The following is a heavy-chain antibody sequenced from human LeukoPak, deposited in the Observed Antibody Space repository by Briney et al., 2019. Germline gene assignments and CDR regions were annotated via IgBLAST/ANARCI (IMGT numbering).Heavy chain of an antibody. J-gene: IGHJ4*02. CDR3: ARGYYFDSGSFFED. V-gene: IGHV4-31*03. D-gene: IGHD3-10*01. CDR2: IYYTRST. Sequence: PSQTLSLTRTVSGDSITSGAYFWNWIRQQPGKGPEWIGYIYYTRSTNYNPSLESRVTILLDTSKNEFSLRLSSVTAADTAVYYCARGYYFDSGSFFEDWGQGTLVTVSS. CDR1: GDSITSGAYF.